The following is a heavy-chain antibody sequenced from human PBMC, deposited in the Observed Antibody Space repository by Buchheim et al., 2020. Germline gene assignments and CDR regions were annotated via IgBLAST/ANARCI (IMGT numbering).Heavy chain of an antibody. V-gene: IGHV3-33*01. Sequence: QVQLVESGGGVVQPGRSLRLSCAASGFTFSSYGMHWVRQAPGKGLEWVAVIWYDGSNKYYADSVKGRFTISRDNSKNTLYLQMNSLRAEDTAVYYCARGSCSGGSCYFRPEGLLLHYWGQGTL. CDR1: GFTFSSYG. J-gene: IGHJ4*02. CDR3: ARGSCSGGSCYFRPEGLLLHY. CDR2: IWYDGSNK. D-gene: IGHD2-15*01.